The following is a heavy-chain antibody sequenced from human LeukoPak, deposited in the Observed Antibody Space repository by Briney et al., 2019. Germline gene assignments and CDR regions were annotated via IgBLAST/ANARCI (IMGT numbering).Heavy chain of an antibody. CDR1: EYTFTSYD. CDR3: ARDVTIFGVVTSPHVGDYYYYMYV. V-gene: IGHV1-8*01. CDR2: MNPNSGNT. Sequence: GASVKVSCKASEYTFTSYDIKWVRQATGQGLEWMGWMNPNSGNTGYAQKFQGRVTMTRNTSISTAYMELSSPRSEDTAVYYCARDVTIFGVVTSPHVGDYYYYMYVWGKGTTVTVSS. J-gene: IGHJ6*03. D-gene: IGHD3-3*01.